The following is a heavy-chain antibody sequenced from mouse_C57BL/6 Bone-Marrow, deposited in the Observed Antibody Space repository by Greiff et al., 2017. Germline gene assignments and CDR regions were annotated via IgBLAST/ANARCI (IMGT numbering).Heavy chain of an antibody. Sequence: EVKLQESGGGLVKPGGSLKLSCAASGFTFSDYGMHWVRQAPEKGLEWVAYISSGSSTIYYADTVKGRFTISRDNAKNTLFLQMTSLRSEDTAMYYCARPDGYYVPFAYWGQGTLVTVSA. CDR2: ISSGSSTI. J-gene: IGHJ3*01. D-gene: IGHD2-3*01. CDR3: ARPDGYYVPFAY. CDR1: GFTFSDYG. V-gene: IGHV5-17*01.